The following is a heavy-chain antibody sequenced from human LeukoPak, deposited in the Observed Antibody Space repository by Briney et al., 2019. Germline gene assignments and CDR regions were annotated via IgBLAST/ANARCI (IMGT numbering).Heavy chain of an antibody. D-gene: IGHD3-3*01. CDR1: GFTFSSYW. Sequence: GGSLRLSCAASGFTFSSYWMSWVRQAPGKGLEWVANIKQDGSEKYYVDSVKGRFTISRDNAKNSLYLQMNSLRAEDTAVYYCARDHEYYDFWSGYQGGRAFDIWGQGTMVTVSS. CDR3: ARDHEYYDFWSGYQGGRAFDI. CDR2: IKQDGSEK. J-gene: IGHJ3*02. V-gene: IGHV3-7*01.